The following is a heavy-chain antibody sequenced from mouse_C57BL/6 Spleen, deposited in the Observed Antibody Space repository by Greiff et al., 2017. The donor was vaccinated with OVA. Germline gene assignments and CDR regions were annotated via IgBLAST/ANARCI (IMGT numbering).Heavy chain of an antibody. J-gene: IGHJ2*01. CDR3: ARDSSGYDYFDY. D-gene: IGHD3-2*02. CDR1: GYTFTSYW. Sequence: QVQLKQPGAELVKPGASVKMSCKASGYTFTSYWITWVKQRPGQGLEWIGDIYPGSGSTNYNEKFKSKATLTVDTSSSTAYMQLSSLTSEDSAVYYCARDSSGYDYFDYWGQGTTLTVSS. CDR2: IYPGSGST. V-gene: IGHV1-55*01.